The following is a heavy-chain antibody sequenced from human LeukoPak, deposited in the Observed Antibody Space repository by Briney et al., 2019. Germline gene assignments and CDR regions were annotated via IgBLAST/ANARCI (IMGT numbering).Heavy chain of an antibody. J-gene: IGHJ4*02. CDR3: ARDISGIPGY. D-gene: IGHD3-10*01. CDR1: GFTFSSYG. Sequence: QSGGSLRLSCAASGFTFSSYGMSWVRQAPGKGLEWVSAISGSGGSTYYADSVKGRFTISRDNSKNTLYLQMNSLRAEDTAVYYCARDISGIPGYWGQGTLVTVSS. CDR2: ISGSGGST. V-gene: IGHV3-23*01.